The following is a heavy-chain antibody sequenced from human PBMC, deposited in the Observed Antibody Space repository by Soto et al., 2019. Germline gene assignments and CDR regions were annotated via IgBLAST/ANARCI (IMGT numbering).Heavy chain of an antibody. J-gene: IGHJ4*02. Sequence: GGSLRLSCAASGFGFDAYGIHWVRRAPGKGLEWVAVITYDVSHQYYRDSVKGRFTISRDNVRKTMFLQMDNLQPEDTAMYFCARGSQYNYGPLAYFDYWGQGTLVTVSS. D-gene: IGHD5-18*01. CDR1: GFGFDAYG. CDR3: ARGSQYNYGPLAYFDY. V-gene: IGHV3-30*03. CDR2: ITYDVSHQ.